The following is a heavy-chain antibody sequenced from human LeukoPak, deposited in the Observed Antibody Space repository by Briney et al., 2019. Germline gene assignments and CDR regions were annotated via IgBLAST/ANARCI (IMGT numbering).Heavy chain of an antibody. CDR3: ARVPRSIATVGGWFDP. CDR1: GGSISSYY. Sequence: SETLSLTCTVSGGSISSYYWSWMRQPPGKGLEWIGYIYYSGSTNYNPSLKSRVTISVDTSKNQFSLKLSSVTAAATAVYYCARVPRSIATVGGWFDPWGQGTLVTVSS. V-gene: IGHV4-59*01. J-gene: IGHJ5*02. D-gene: IGHD2-15*01. CDR2: IYYSGST.